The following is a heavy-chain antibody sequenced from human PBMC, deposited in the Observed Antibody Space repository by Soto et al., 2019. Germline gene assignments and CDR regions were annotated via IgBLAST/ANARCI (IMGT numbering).Heavy chain of an antibody. V-gene: IGHV4-59*01. D-gene: IGHD3-22*01. J-gene: IGHJ6*02. Sequence: TSETLSLTCTVSGGSINRYYWSWVRQTPGKGLEWIGYIYYNGIANYNPALKSRVTMSVDTSKNQFSLMLSSVSAADTAVYFCARESYYYDSNSYDIHGMDVWGQGTTVTVPS. CDR1: GGSINRYY. CDR3: ARESYYYDSNSYDIHGMDV. CDR2: IYYNGIA.